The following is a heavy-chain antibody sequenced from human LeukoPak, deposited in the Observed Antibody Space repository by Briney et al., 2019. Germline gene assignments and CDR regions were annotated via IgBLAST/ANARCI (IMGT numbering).Heavy chain of an antibody. Sequence: GGSLTLSCAASGFTFSSYEMNWVRQAPGKGLEWVSYISSSGSTIYYADSVKGRFTISRDNAKNSLYLQMNSLRAEDTAVYYCARASSGWTYPDYWGQGTLVTVSS. CDR3: ARASSGWTYPDY. CDR1: GFTFSSYE. D-gene: IGHD6-19*01. CDR2: ISSSGSTI. V-gene: IGHV3-48*03. J-gene: IGHJ4*02.